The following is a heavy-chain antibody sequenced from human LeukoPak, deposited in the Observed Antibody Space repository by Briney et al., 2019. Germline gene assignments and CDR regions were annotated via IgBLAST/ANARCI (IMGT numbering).Heavy chain of an antibody. CDR2: INHSGST. Sequence: SETLSLTCAVYGGSFSGYYWSWIRQPPGKGLEWIGEINHSGSTNYNPSLKSRVTISVDTSKNQFSLKLSSVTAADTAVYYCARVGTVVQSGAFDIWGQGTMVTVSS. J-gene: IGHJ3*02. V-gene: IGHV4-34*01. CDR3: ARVGTVVQSGAFDI. CDR1: GGSFSGYY. D-gene: IGHD3-10*01.